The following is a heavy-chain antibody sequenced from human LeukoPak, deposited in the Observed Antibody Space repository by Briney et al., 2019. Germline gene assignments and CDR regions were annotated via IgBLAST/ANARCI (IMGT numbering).Heavy chain of an antibody. CDR1: GGSFSGYY. CDR3: ARVRLDSSSWRLKPSLYFDY. V-gene: IGHV4-34*01. J-gene: IGHJ4*02. Sequence: PSETLSLTCAVYGGSFSGYYWSWIRQPPGKGLEWIGEINHSGSTNYNPSLKSRVTISVDTSKNQFSLKLSSVTAADTAVYYCARVRLDSSSWRLKPSLYFDYWGQGTLVTVSS. CDR2: INHSGST. D-gene: IGHD6-13*01.